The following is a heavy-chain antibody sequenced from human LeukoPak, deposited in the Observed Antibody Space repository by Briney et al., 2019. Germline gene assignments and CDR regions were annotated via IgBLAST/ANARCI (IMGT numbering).Heavy chain of an antibody. CDR2: TSSSGSTI. CDR1: GFTFSSYE. CDR3: AREGDSSSWYSAFDI. D-gene: IGHD6-13*01. Sequence: PGGSLRLSCAASGFTFSSYEMNWVRQAPGKGLEWVSYTSSSGSTIYYADSVKGRFTISRDNAKNSLYLQMNSLRAEDTAVYYCAREGDSSSWYSAFDIWGQGTMVTVSS. V-gene: IGHV3-48*03. J-gene: IGHJ3*02.